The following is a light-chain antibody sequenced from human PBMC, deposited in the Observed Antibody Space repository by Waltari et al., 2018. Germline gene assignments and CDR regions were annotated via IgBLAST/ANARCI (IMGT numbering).Light chain of an antibody. J-gene: IGKJ4*01. CDR3: EQSYNTPPT. V-gene: IGKV1-39*01. CDR1: HGVRNY. CDR2: SAS. Sequence: DIQMTQSPSSLSASVGDRVTLSCRASHGVRNYVNWYQQKPGKAPKLLIYSASRLYSGVPSRFSGGGSGTDFTLTITNLQPEDFATYHCEQSYNTPPTFGRGTKVEIK.